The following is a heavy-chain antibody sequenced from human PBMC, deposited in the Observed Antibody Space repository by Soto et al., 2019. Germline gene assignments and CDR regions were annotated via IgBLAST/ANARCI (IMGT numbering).Heavy chain of an antibody. CDR3: ARYNSYAIDY. J-gene: IGHJ4*02. D-gene: IGHD2-8*01. CDR1: GTSISCYY. Sequence: VQLQESGLGLVKPSETLSLTCTVSGTSISCYYWSWIRQPPGKGLEWIANIHYSGTTNYNPSLAGRVTLSVDTSKNQFSPKMTSVTASDRAMYFCARYNSYAIDYWGRGTLVTVSS. CDR2: IHYSGTT. V-gene: IGHV4-59*01.